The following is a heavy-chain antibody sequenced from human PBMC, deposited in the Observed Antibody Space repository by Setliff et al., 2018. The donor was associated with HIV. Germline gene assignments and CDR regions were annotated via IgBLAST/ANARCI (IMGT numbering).Heavy chain of an antibody. CDR2: IKQDGSEK. Sequence: LRLSCVASKYIFSSYSMSWVRQAPGKGLEWVANIKQDGSEKYYAESVKGRFTISRDNSRNTLYLQMNSLRAEDTAVYYCARAPYARSNWFDPWGQGTLVTVSS. CDR1: KYIFSSYS. J-gene: IGHJ5*02. CDR3: ARAPYARSNWFDP. D-gene: IGHD4-17*01. V-gene: IGHV3-7*01.